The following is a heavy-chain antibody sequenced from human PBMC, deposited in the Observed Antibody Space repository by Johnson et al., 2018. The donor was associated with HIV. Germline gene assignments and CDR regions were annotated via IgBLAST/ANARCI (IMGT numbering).Heavy chain of an antibody. CDR2: INRNGGST. J-gene: IGHJ3*02. CDR1: GFTVSTNY. Sequence: VQLVESGGGVVQPGRSLRLSCTASGFTVSTNYMSWVRQAPGTGLEWVSRINRNGGSTGYADSVKGRSTISRDNSKNTLYLQLRRLRVEDTAVYYCSRGAPWSGSDAFDMWGQGTMVTVSS. CDR3: SRGAPWSGSDAFDM. D-gene: IGHD3-3*01. V-gene: IGHV3-66*01.